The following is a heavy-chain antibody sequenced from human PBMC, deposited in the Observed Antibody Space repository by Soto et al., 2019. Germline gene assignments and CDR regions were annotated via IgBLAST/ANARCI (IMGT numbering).Heavy chain of an antibody. V-gene: IGHV4-34*01. CDR3: ESQQILHSSSQNVDTAMVSGY. CDR1: GGSFSGYY. D-gene: IGHD5-18*01. Sequence: PSETLSLTCAVYGGSFSGYYWSWIRQPPGKGLEWIGEINHSGSTNYNPSLKSRVTISVDTSKNQFSLKLSSVTAADTAVYYCESQQILHSSSQNVDTAMVSGYWGQGTLVTVSS. CDR2: INHSGST. J-gene: IGHJ4*02.